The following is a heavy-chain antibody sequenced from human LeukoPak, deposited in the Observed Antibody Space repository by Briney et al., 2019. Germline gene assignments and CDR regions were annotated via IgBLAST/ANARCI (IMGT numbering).Heavy chain of an antibody. CDR2: ISYDGSNK. D-gene: IGHD3-10*01. CDR3: AKDDRREYYYGSGSYYPLFDY. CDR1: GFTFSSYG. J-gene: IGHJ4*02. Sequence: PGGSLRLSCAASGFTFSSYGMHWVRQAPGKGLERVAVISYDGSNKYYADSVKGRFTISRDNSKNTLYLQMNSLRAEDTAVYYCAKDDRREYYYGSGSYYPLFDYWGQGTLVTVSS. V-gene: IGHV3-30*18.